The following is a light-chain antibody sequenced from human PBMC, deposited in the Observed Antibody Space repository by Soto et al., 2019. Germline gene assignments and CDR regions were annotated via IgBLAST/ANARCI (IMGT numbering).Light chain of an antibody. CDR3: SSFTSSSTYV. CDR2: EVS. CDR1: SSDVGSYNR. J-gene: IGLJ1*01. V-gene: IGLV2-18*02. Sequence: HSALTQPPSVSWSPGQSVIISCSGTSSDVGSYNRVSWYQQPPGTAPKLMIYEVSNRPSGVPDRFSGSKSGNTASLTISGLQAEDEADYYCSSFTSSSTYVFGTGTKVTVL.